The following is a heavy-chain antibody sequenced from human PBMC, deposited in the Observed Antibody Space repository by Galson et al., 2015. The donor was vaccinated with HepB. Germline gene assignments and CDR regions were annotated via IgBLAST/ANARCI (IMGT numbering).Heavy chain of an antibody. CDR2: IYPGDSDT. CDR3: ARETAGNYYYYGMDV. D-gene: IGHD6-13*01. V-gene: IGHV5-51*03. J-gene: IGHJ6*02. Sequence: QSGAEVKKPGESLKISCKGSGYSFTSYWIGWVRQMPGKGLEWMGIIYPGDSDTRHSPSFQGQVTISADKSISTAYLQWSSLKASDTAMYYCARETAGNYYYYGMDVWGQGTPVTVSS. CDR1: GYSFTSYW.